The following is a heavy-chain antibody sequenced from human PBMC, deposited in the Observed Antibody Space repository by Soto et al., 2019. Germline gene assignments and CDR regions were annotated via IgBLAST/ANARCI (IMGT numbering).Heavy chain of an antibody. CDR3: ARTSRFDS. Sequence: QVQLQQWGAGLLKPSETLSLTCAVYGGSFSGYYWSWVRQPPGKGLEWMGEINHSGSTNYNPSLKSRVTIGVDTSKNQFSLKLSSVTAADTAVYYCARTSRFDSWGQGTLVTVSS. CDR2: INHSGST. J-gene: IGHJ4*02. D-gene: IGHD6-6*01. V-gene: IGHV4-34*01. CDR1: GGSFSGYY.